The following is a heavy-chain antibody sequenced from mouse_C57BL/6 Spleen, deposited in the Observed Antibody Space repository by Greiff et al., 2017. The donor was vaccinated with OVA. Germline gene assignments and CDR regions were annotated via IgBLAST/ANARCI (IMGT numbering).Heavy chain of an antibody. V-gene: IGHV5-4*01. CDR1: GFTFSSYA. D-gene: IGHD2-5*01. CDR2: ISDGGSYT. Sequence: DVMLVESGGGLVKPGGSLKLSCAASGFTFSSYAMSWVRQTPEKRLEWVATISDGGSYTYYPDNVKGRFTISRDNAKNNLYLQMSHLKSEDTAMYYCARDHYSNYYYAMDYWGQGTSVTVSS. J-gene: IGHJ4*01. CDR3: ARDHYSNYYYAMDY.